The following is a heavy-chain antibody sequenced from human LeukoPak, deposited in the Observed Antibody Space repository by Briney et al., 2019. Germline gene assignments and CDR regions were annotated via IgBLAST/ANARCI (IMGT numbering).Heavy chain of an antibody. D-gene: IGHD3-9*01. CDR1: GGSITGYY. J-gene: IGHJ4*02. V-gene: IGHV4-34*01. Sequence: PSETLSLTCAVYGGSITGYYWSWIRQTPGRGLEWVGEIHYTGATSYNPSLKSRATISTDASKNQFSLRLSSVTAADTAVYYCARGNILTGYCFDFWGQGALVTVSS. CDR3: ARGNILTGYCFDF. CDR2: IHYTGAT.